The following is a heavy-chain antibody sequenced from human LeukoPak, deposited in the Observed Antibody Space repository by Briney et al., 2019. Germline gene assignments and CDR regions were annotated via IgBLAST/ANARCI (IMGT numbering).Heavy chain of an antibody. CDR3: ARDGGAYYYDSSGYFDY. J-gene: IGHJ4*02. Sequence: SETLSLTCTVSGGSISSSSYYWGWIRQHPGKGLEWIGYIYYSGSTNYNPSLKSRVTISVDTSKNQFSLKLSSVTAADTAVYYCARDGGAYYYDSSGYFDYWGQGTLVTVSS. D-gene: IGHD3-22*01. V-gene: IGHV4-61*01. CDR1: GGSISSSSYY. CDR2: IYYSGST.